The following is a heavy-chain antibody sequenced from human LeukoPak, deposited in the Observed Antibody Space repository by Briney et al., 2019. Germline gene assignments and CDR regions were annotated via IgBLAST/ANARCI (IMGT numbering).Heavy chain of an antibody. V-gene: IGHV4-39*01. CDR2: LYYGGNS. Sequence: SETVSLTCTVSGGSISTSNYYWGWIRQPPGKGLEWIGNLYYGGNSYYNPSLKSRVTIPVDTSKNQFSLKLTSVTAADTAVYYCARAGIAAAGKHNWFDPWGQGTLVTV. D-gene: IGHD6-13*01. CDR1: GGSISTSNYY. J-gene: IGHJ5*02. CDR3: ARAGIAAAGKHNWFDP.